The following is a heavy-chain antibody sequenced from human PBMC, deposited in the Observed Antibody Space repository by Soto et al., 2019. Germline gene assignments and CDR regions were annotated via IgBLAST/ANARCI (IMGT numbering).Heavy chain of an antibody. CDR1: GFTFSSYA. D-gene: IGHD1-26*01. J-gene: IGHJ6*02. CDR3: AKGGAQAAYYGMDV. CDR2: ISGSGGST. Sequence: GGSLSLSCAASGFTFSSYAMSWVRQAPGKGLEWVSAISGSGGSTYYADSVKGRFTISRDNSKNTLYLQMNSLRAEDTAVYYCAKGGAQAAYYGMDVWGQGTTVTVSS. V-gene: IGHV3-23*01.